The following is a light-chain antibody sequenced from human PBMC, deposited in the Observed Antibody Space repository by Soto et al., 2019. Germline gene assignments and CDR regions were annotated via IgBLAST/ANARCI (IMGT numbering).Light chain of an antibody. J-gene: IGLJ2*01. Sequence: QAVVTQPPSVSAAPGQKVTISCSGISSNIGNNYVSWYQQLPGTAPKLLIYDNNKRPSGIPDRFSGSKSGTSATLGITGLQTGDEADYYCGTWDSSLSAGVFGGGTKVTVL. CDR1: SSNIGNNY. V-gene: IGLV1-51*01. CDR2: DNN. CDR3: GTWDSSLSAGV.